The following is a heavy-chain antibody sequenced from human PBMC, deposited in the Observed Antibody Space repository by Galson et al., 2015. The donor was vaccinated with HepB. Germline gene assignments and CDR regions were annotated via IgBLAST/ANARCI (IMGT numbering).Heavy chain of an antibody. CDR3: AKTSVGATTIFDY. V-gene: IGHV3-23*01. CDR1: GFTFNSYA. D-gene: IGHD1-26*01. J-gene: IGHJ4*02. CDR2: SSGSGGSA. Sequence: FLRLSCAASGFTFNSYAMSWVPQAPGKGLEWVSASSGSGGSAYYADAVKGRFTISRDNSKKTLYLQMNSLRAEDTAVYYCAKTSVGATTIFDYWGQGTLVTVSS.